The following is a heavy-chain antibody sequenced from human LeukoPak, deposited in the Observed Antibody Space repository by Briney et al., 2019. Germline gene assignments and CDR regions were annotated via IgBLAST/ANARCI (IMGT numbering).Heavy chain of an antibody. CDR3: AKDRAMITFGGNDY. V-gene: IGHV3-43*02. D-gene: IGHD3-16*01. J-gene: IGHJ4*02. CDR1: GFTFHDYA. Sequence: PGGSLRLSCAASGFTFHDYAIHWVRQGPGKGLEWISLISGDGGSTYYADSVKGRFTISRDNSKTSLYLQMNSLRTEDTALYYCAKDRAMITFGGNDYWGQGTLVTVSS. CDR2: ISGDGGST.